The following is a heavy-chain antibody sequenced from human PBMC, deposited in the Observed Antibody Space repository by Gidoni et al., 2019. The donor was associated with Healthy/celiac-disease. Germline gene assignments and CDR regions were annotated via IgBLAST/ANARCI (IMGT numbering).Heavy chain of an antibody. CDR2: IYYSGST. V-gene: IGHV4-59*08. CDR1: GGSIRSYY. Sequence: QVQLQESGPGLVKPSETLSLTCTVSGGSIRSYYWSWIRHPPGKGLEWIGYIYYSGSTNYNPSLKSRVTISVDTSKNQFSLKLSSVTAADTAVYYCARLGLAAAGLGWFDPWGQGTLVTVSS. D-gene: IGHD6-13*01. CDR3: ARLGLAAAGLGWFDP. J-gene: IGHJ5*02.